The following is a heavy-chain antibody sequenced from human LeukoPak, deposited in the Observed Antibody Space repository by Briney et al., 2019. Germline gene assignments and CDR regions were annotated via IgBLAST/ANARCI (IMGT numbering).Heavy chain of an antibody. CDR3: ARDLRVVITGSFDS. J-gene: IGHJ4*02. V-gene: IGHV3-23*01. Sequence: SGGSLRLSCAASGFAFSSFAMSWVRQAPGKGLEWVSALSGSTTSTYYADSVKGRFTISRDNAKNSLYLQMNSLRAEDTALYYCARDLRVVITGSFDSWGQGTLVTVSS. D-gene: IGHD3-22*01. CDR1: GFAFSSFA. CDR2: LSGSTTST.